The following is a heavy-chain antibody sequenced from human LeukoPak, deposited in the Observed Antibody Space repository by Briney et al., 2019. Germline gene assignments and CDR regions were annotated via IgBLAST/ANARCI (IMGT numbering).Heavy chain of an antibody. V-gene: IGHV3-74*01. CDR2: INSDGSGT. Sequence: GGSLRLSCAASGFTFSSYWMHWVRQAPGKGLVWVSRINSDGSGTSYADSVKGRFTISRDNSKNTLYLQMNSLRAEDTAVYYCARVYYYYDILTGYPIWGQGTLVTVSS. CDR3: ARVYYYYDILTGYPI. D-gene: IGHD3-9*01. J-gene: IGHJ4*02. CDR1: GFTFSSYW.